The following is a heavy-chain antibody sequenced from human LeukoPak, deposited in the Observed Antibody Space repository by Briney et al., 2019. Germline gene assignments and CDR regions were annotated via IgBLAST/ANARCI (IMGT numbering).Heavy chain of an antibody. CDR1: EFTFSDYY. D-gene: IGHD1-26*01. CDR2: LSNTGNTI. CDR3: ASAQSGIPTKYYFDY. V-gene: IGHV3-11*01. J-gene: IGHJ4*02. Sequence: PGGSLRLSCAASEFTFSDYYMTWIRQAPGKGLEWVSYLSNTGNTIYYADSVKGRFTISRDNAKNSVYLQMNSLRAEDTAVYYCASAQSGIPTKYYFDYWGQGTLVTVSS.